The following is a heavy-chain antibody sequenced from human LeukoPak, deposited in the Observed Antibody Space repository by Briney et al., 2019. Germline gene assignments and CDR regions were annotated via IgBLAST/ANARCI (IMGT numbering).Heavy chain of an antibody. CDR2: INPNRDVA. J-gene: IGHJ6*03. CDR3: ARGYNWNDLYYYYMDV. D-gene: IGHD1-20*01. Sequence: ASVKVSCKASGYTFTDYYIHWVRQAPGEGLEWMGWINPNRDVADYSQKFQDRVTMTRDMSTSTVYMELSSLRSEGTAVYYCARGYNWNDLYYYYMDVWGKGTTVTVSS. CDR1: GYTFTDYY. V-gene: IGHV1-2*02.